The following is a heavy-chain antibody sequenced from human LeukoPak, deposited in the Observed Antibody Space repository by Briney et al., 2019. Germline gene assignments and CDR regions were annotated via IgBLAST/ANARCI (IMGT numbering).Heavy chain of an antibody. V-gene: IGHV5-51*01. CDR1: GYSFTTYW. CDR2: IYPGDSDT. J-gene: IGHJ2*01. CDR3: ARRESASQVGRGWYFDL. Sequence: GESLKISCKGSGYSFTTYWIGWVRQMPGKGLECLGVIYPGDSDTRYSPSFQGQVTISADKSISTAFLQWSSLQASDTAMYYCARRESASQVGRGWYFDLWGRGTLVTVS. D-gene: IGHD2/OR15-2a*01.